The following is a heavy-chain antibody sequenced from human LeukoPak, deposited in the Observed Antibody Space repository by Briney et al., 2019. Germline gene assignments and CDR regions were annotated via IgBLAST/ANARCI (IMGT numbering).Heavy chain of an antibody. Sequence: PSETLSLTCTVSGGSTSSYYWSWIRLPPGKGLEWIGYIYYTGATYYNPSLKSRVTISLDTSKNQFSLKLSSVTAADAAAYYCARAGYSYGTGYYFDYWGQGALVTVSS. CDR1: GGSTSSYY. CDR2: IYYTGAT. D-gene: IGHD5-18*01. J-gene: IGHJ4*02. V-gene: IGHV4-59*01. CDR3: ARAGYSYGTGYYFDY.